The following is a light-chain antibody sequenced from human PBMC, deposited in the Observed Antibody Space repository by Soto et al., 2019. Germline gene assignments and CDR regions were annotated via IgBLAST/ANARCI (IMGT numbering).Light chain of an antibody. Sequence: ELVLTQSPGTLSLSPGERATLSCRASQSVSSSYLAWYQQKPGQAPRLLIYGASSRATGIPDRFSGSGSGTDFTLTISRLEPEDFAVYYCQQYGNSPPTFGQETKVEIK. CDR3: QQYGNSPPT. CDR1: QSVSSSY. J-gene: IGKJ1*01. V-gene: IGKV3-20*01. CDR2: GAS.